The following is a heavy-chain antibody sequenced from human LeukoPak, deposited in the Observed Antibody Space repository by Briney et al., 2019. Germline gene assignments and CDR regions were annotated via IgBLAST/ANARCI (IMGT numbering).Heavy chain of an antibody. CDR2: IRYDGSNK. J-gene: IGHJ4*02. D-gene: IGHD3-10*01. V-gene: IGHV3-30*02. CDR1: GFTFSSYG. CDR3: AKDLYGSGSYPVSSFDY. Sequence: GGSLRLSCAASGFTFSSYGMHWVRQAPGKGLEWVAFIRYDGSNKYYADSVKGRFTISRDNSKNTLYLQMDSLRAEDTAVYYCAKDLYGSGSYPVSSFDYWGQGTLVTVSS.